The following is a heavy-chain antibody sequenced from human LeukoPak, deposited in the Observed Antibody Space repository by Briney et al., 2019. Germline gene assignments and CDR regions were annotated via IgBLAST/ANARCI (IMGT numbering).Heavy chain of an antibody. CDR2: ISNGAGTI. J-gene: IGHJ4*02. CDR3: ARLSTGYYQQLATFDY. CDR1: GFTFSDYY. Sequence: KPGGSLGLSCAASGFTFSDYYMSWIRQAPGKGLEWVSYISNGAGTIYYADSVKGRFTISRDNAKNSLYLQMNSLRVEDTAVYYCARLSTGYYQQLATFDYWCQGILVTVSS. D-gene: IGHD3-22*01. V-gene: IGHV3-11*04.